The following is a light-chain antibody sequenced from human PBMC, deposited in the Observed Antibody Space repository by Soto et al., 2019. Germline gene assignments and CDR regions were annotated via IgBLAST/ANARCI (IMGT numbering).Light chain of an antibody. Sequence: QSVLTQPPSASGTPGQRVTISRSGGSSNIGTNYVYWYQHLAGAAPKLLIYRNNQRPSGVPERVSGSRSGTSASLAISGLRSEDESDYYCAAWDDSLSGYVFGTGTKVTVL. CDR1: SSNIGTNY. CDR2: RNN. CDR3: AAWDDSLSGYV. J-gene: IGLJ1*01. V-gene: IGLV1-47*01.